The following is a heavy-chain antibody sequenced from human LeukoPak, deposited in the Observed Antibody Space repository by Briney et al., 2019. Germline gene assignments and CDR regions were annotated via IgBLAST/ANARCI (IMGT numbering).Heavy chain of an antibody. CDR2: IYSGGST. V-gene: IGHV3-53*04. D-gene: IGHD1-1*01. Sequence: GGSLRLSCAASGFTVSSNYMSWVRQAPGKGLEWVSVIYSGGSTYYADSVKGRFTISRHNSKNTLYLQMNSLRAEDTAVYYCAREGPTKPHAAFDIWGQGTMVTVSS. J-gene: IGHJ3*02. CDR3: AREGPTKPHAAFDI. CDR1: GFTVSSNY.